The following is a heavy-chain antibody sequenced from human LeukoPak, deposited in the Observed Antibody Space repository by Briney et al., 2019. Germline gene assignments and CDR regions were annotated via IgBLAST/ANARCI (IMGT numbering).Heavy chain of an antibody. CDR3: ARASTRAVATGYDP. D-gene: IGHD3-9*01. Sequence: ASVKVSCKASGYTFNTYGITWVRQAPGQGLEWMGWISAYNGDTSFAQKFQGRVSMMTDTFTSTAYMELRSLRSDDTAIYYCARASTRAVATGYDPWGQGSLVTVSS. V-gene: IGHV1-18*01. J-gene: IGHJ5*02. CDR2: ISAYNGDT. CDR1: GYTFNTYG.